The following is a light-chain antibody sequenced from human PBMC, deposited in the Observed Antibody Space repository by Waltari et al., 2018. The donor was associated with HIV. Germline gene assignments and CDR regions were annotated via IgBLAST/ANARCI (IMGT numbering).Light chain of an antibody. CDR1: QSIDNW. J-gene: IGKJ2*01. CDR2: RAS. CDR3: QQYSTHYG. V-gene: IGKV1-5*03. Sequence: DVQMTPSPSNLSASVGDTVVITCRASQSIDNWLAWYLQKPGRAPKLLVSRASILESGVSSRFSGSGSGTEFTLTIRSLQPDDVGTYYCQQYSTHYGFGQGTRVE.